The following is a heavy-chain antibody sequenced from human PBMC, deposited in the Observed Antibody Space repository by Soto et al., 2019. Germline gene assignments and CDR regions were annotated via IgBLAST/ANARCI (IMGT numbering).Heavy chain of an antibody. Sequence: GGSLRLSCAASGFAFSNYEMNWVRQAPGKGLEWVSYISLSGSTIYYADSVKGRSTISRDDAKNSLYLQMDSLRADDTAVYYCARESFGASPNFFDYWGQGTLVTVSS. CDR1: GFAFSNYE. V-gene: IGHV3-48*03. CDR3: ARESFGASPNFFDY. D-gene: IGHD3-3*01. CDR2: ISLSGSTI. J-gene: IGHJ4*02.